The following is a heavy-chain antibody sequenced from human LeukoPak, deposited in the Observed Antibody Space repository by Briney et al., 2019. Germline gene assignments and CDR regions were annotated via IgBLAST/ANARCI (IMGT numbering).Heavy chain of an antibody. D-gene: IGHD1-1*01. CDR1: GDSIIGYY. CDR2: IQYSGST. J-gene: IGHJ4*02. Sequence: SETLSLTCTVSGDSIIGYYWSWIRQPPGKGLEWIGYIQYSGSTNYNPSLQSRVTISVDTSRSHFSLKLSSATAADTAVYYCARGERLGPDFWGQGTLVTVSS. V-gene: IGHV4-59*01. CDR3: ARGERLGPDF.